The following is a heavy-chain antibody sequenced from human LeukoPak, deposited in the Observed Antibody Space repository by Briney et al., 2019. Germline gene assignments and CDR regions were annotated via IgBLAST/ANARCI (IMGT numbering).Heavy chain of an antibody. CDR1: GFTFSNHA. V-gene: IGHV3-23*01. CDR2: ISASGIST. Sequence: GGSLRLSCAASGFTFSNHAISWVRQAPGKGLEWVSAISASGISTYYADSVKGRFTVSRDNSKNTVFLQMNSRRADETAVYYCAKADSNNIGDWGQGTLVTVSS. D-gene: IGHD1-14*01. J-gene: IGHJ4*02. CDR3: AKADSNNIGD.